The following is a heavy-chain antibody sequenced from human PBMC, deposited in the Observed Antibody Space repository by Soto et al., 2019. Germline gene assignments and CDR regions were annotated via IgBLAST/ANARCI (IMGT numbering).Heavy chain of an antibody. J-gene: IGHJ4*02. CDR3: GRGRYYYGSGSYPH. Sequence: SETLSLTCAVYGGSFSGYYWSWIRQPPGKGLEWIGEINHSGSTNYNPSLKSRVTISVDTSKNQFSLKLSSVTAADTAVYYCGRGRYYYGSGSYPHWGQGTLVTVSS. CDR2: INHSGST. D-gene: IGHD3-10*01. V-gene: IGHV4-34*01. CDR1: GGSFSGYY.